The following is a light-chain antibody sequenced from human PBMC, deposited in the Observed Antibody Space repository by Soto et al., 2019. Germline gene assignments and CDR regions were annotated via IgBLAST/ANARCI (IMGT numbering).Light chain of an antibody. CDR3: QQYDNLPPVYT. CDR2: DAS. J-gene: IGKJ2*01. V-gene: IGKV1-33*01. Sequence: DIQMTQSPSSLSASVGDRVTITCQASQDISNYLNWYPQKPGKAPKLLIYDASNLETGVPSRFSGSGSGTDFTFTISSLQPEDIATYYCQQYDNLPPVYTFGQGTKLEIK. CDR1: QDISNY.